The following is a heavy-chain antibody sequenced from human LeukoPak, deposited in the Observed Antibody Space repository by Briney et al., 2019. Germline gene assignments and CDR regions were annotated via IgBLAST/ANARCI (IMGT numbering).Heavy chain of an antibody. D-gene: IGHD3-3*01. CDR1: GYTFTSYY. J-gene: IGHJ5*02. CDR2: INPSGGST. Sequence: ASEKVSCKTSGYTFTSYYMHWVRQAPGQGLEWMGIINPSGGSTSYAQKFQGRVTMTRDTSTSTVYMELSSLRSEDTAVYYCARGDYDFWSGYYTGNWFDPWGQGTLVTVSS. CDR3: ARGDYDFWSGYYTGNWFDP. V-gene: IGHV1-46*03.